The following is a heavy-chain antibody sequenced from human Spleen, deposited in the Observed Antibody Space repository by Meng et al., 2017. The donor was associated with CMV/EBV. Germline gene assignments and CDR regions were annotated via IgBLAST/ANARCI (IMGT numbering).Heavy chain of an antibody. CDR3: ARGTDCSTTICSPYYYYGVDV. CDR2: IIPIFGTA. Sequence: SVKVSCKASGYTFTAYYMHWVRQAPGQGLEWMGGIIPIFGTANYAQRFQGRVTITTDESTSTAYMELSSLRSEDTAVYYCARGTDCSTTICSPYYYYGVDVWGQGTTVTVSS. D-gene: IGHD2-2*01. V-gene: IGHV1-69*05. J-gene: IGHJ6*02. CDR1: GYTFTAYY.